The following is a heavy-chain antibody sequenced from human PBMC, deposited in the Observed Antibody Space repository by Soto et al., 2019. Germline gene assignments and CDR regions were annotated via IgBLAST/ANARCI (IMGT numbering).Heavy chain of an antibody. CDR3: ERDPIITGTTLGFDY. D-gene: IGHD1-20*01. CDR2: IYYSGST. Sequence: SSETLSLTCTVSGGSISSGGYYWSWIRQHPGKGLEWIGYIYYSGSTYYNPSLKSRVTISVDTSKNQFSLKLSSVTAADTAVYYCERDPIITGTTLGFDYWGQGTLVTVSS. CDR1: GGSISSGGYY. V-gene: IGHV4-31*03. J-gene: IGHJ4*02.